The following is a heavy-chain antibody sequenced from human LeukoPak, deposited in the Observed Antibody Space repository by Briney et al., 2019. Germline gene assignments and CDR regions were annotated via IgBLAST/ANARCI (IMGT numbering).Heavy chain of an antibody. V-gene: IGHV4-38-2*02. Sequence: PSETLSLTCTVSGYSISSGYYWGWIRQPPGKGLEWIGSIYHTGSIYYNPSLKSRVTISVDTSKKQFSLKLSSVTAADTAVYYCARLTGYSSESWFDPWGQGTLVTVSS. CDR3: ARLTGYSSESWFDP. J-gene: IGHJ5*02. CDR1: GYSISSGYY. CDR2: IYHTGSI. D-gene: IGHD3-9*01.